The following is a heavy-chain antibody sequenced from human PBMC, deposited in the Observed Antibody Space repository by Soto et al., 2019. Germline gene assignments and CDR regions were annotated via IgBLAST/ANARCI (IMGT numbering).Heavy chain of an antibody. J-gene: IGHJ4*02. CDR3: ARKGARRRGYSYGYIDY. Sequence: ETLSLTCTVSGGSISSYYWSWIRQPPGKGLEWIGYIYYSGSTNYNPSLKSRVTISVDTSKNQFSLKLSSVTAADTAVYYCARKGARRRGYSYGYIDYWGQGTLVTVSS. V-gene: IGHV4-59*01. CDR2: IYYSGST. D-gene: IGHD5-18*01. CDR1: GGSISSYY.